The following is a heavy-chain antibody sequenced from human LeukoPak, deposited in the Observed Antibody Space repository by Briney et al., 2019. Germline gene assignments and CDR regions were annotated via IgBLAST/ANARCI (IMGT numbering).Heavy chain of an antibody. J-gene: IGHJ5*02. V-gene: IGHV3-23*01. CDR2: ISGSGGST. D-gene: IGHD3-9*01. CDR3: ANGHYDILSYSWFDP. Sequence: PGGSLRLSCAASGFTFSSYAMSWVRDAPREGLEWVSAISGSGGSTYYADSVKGRFTISRDNSKNTLYLQMNSLRAEDTAVYYCANGHYDILSYSWFDPWGQGTLVTVSS. CDR1: GFTFSSYA.